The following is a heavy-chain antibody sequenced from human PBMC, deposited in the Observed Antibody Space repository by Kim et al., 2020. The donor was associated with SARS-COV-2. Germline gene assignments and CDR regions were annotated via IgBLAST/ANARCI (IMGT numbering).Heavy chain of an antibody. CDR3: ARADILTGYGPDY. J-gene: IGHJ4*02. D-gene: IGHD3-9*01. Sequence: YTQKTPSRVTMTTDTSTSTAYMELRSLRSADTAVYYCARADILTGYGPDYWGQGTLVTVSS. V-gene: IGHV1-18*01.